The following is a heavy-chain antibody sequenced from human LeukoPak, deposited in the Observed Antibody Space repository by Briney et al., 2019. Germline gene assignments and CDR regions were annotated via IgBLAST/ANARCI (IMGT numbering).Heavy chain of an antibody. D-gene: IGHD3-22*01. V-gene: IGHV4-39*01. CDR1: GNSIRSSSYY. J-gene: IGHJ1*01. CDR2: IYYSGST. Sequence: SETLSLTCTVSGNSIRSSSYYWGWIRQSPEKGLEWIGSIYYSGSTYYSASFKSRVTISVDTSQNQFSLKLRSVTAADRAVYYCASRYYYDTRGYFLHWGQGTLVTVPS. CDR3: ASRYYYDTRGYFLH.